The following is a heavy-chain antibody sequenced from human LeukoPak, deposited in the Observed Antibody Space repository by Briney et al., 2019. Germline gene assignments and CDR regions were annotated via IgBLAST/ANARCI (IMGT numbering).Heavy chain of an antibody. Sequence: GRSLRLSCAASGFTFSSYGMHWVRQAPGKGLEWVAVIWYDGSNKYYADSVKGRFTISRDNSKNTLYLQMNSLRAEDTAVYYCARESTATVSTDWLDPWGQGTLVTVSS. J-gene: IGHJ5*02. V-gene: IGHV3-33*01. CDR3: ARESTATVSTDWLDP. D-gene: IGHD6-13*01. CDR2: IWYDGSNK. CDR1: GFTFSSYG.